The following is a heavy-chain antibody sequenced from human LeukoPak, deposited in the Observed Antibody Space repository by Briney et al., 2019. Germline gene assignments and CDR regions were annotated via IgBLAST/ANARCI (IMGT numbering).Heavy chain of an antibody. CDR1: GGYISSGTYY. V-gene: IGHV4-61*02. D-gene: IGHD6-19*01. Sequence: SQTLSLTCTVSGGYISSGTYYWRWIRQSAGKGLEWIVRIYTSGSTNYNPSLKSRVTISLDTSKNQFSLNLSSVTAADTAVYYCAREDLYRSGWYFDDWFDPWGQGTLVTVSS. CDR2: IYTSGST. J-gene: IGHJ5*02. CDR3: AREDLYRSGWYFDDWFDP.